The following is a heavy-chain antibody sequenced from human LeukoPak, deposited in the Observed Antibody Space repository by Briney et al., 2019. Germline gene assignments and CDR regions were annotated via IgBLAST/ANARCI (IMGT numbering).Heavy chain of an antibody. CDR2: ISGSGGST. D-gene: IGHD6-19*01. Sequence: GGSLRLSCAASGFTSSSYAMSWVRQAPGKGLEWVSAISGSGGSTYYADSVKGRFTISRDNSKNTLYLQMNSLRAEDTAVYYCAKSRPRIAVASIRVYFDYWGQGTLVTVSS. J-gene: IGHJ4*02. V-gene: IGHV3-23*01. CDR3: AKSRPRIAVASIRVYFDY. CDR1: GFTSSSYA.